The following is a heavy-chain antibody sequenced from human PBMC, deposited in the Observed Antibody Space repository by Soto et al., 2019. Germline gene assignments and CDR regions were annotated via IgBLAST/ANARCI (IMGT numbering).Heavy chain of an antibody. CDR1: GGSFSGYY. D-gene: IGHD3-16*01. CDR3: ARGGGIWPQGWFDP. Sequence: SETLSLTCAVYGGSFSGYYWSWIRQPPGKGLEWIGEINHSGSTNYNPSLKSRVTISVDTSKNQFSLKLSSVTAADTAVYYCARGGGIWPQGWFDPWGQGTLVTVSS. V-gene: IGHV4-34*01. CDR2: INHSGST. J-gene: IGHJ5*02.